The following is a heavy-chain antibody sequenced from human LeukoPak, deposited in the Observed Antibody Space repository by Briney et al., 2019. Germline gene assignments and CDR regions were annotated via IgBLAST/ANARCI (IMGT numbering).Heavy chain of an antibody. Sequence: GGSLRLSCAASGFTFSSYAMSWVRQAPGKGLEWVSAISGSGGSTYYADSVKGRFTISRDDAKTSVYLQLNSLRDEDTAIYYCARDDIWAFDIWGQGTMVTVSS. J-gene: IGHJ3*02. CDR3: ARDDIWAFDI. CDR1: GFTFSSYA. CDR2: ISGSGGST. D-gene: IGHD3-9*01. V-gene: IGHV3-23*01.